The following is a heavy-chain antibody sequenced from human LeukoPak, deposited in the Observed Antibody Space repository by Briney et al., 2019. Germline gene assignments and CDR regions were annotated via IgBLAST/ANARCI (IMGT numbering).Heavy chain of an antibody. Sequence: PSETLSLTCTVSGGSISSSSYCWGWIRQPPGKGLVWIRNIYYSGSTYYNPSLKSRVTISVDTSKNQFSLKLSSVTAADTAVYSCARLAASCSSSSCSFDYWGQGTLVTVSS. CDR1: GGSISSSSYC. J-gene: IGHJ4*02. CDR3: ARLAASCSSSSCSFDY. CDR2: IYYSGST. V-gene: IGHV4-39*01. D-gene: IGHD2-2*01.